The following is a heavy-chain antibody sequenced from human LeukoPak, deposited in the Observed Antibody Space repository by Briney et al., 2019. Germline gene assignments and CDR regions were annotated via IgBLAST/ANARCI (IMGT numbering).Heavy chain of an antibody. CDR1: GFTFDDYA. V-gene: IGHV3-9*01. J-gene: IGHJ4*02. CDR2: ISWNSGSI. CDR3: AKGRSSSWSFDY. D-gene: IGHD6-13*01. Sequence: GRSLRLSCAASGFTFDDYAMHWVRQAPGKGLEWVSGISWNSGSIGYADSVRGRFTISRDNAKNSLYLQMNSLRAEDTALYYCAKGRSSSWSFDYWGQGTLVIVAS.